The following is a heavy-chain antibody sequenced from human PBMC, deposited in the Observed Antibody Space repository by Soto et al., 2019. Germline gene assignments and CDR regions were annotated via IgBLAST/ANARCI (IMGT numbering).Heavy chain of an antibody. Sequence: GGSLRLSCAAFGFTVNNNFLSWVRQAPGKGLEWVSVLHTGGTPYYADSVKGRFTISRDTFKNTLFLQMTSLRAEDTAVYYCVKEEIVVVGGFDYWGQGTLVT. V-gene: IGHV3-66*01. J-gene: IGHJ4*02. CDR2: LHTGGTP. D-gene: IGHD1-26*01. CDR1: GFTVNNNF. CDR3: VKEEIVVVGGFDY.